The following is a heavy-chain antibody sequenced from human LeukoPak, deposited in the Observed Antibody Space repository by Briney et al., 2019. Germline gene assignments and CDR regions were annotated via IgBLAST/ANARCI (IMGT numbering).Heavy chain of an antibody. Sequence: SETLSLTCTVSGGSISSYYWSWIRQPPGKGLEWIGYIYYSGSTYYNPSLKSRVTISVDRSKNQFSLKLSSVTAADTAVYYCARLAGYSSGHPYWYFDLWGRGTLVTVSS. J-gene: IGHJ2*01. V-gene: IGHV4-59*12. CDR3: ARLAGYSSGHPYWYFDL. CDR2: IYYSGST. CDR1: GGSISSYY. D-gene: IGHD6-19*01.